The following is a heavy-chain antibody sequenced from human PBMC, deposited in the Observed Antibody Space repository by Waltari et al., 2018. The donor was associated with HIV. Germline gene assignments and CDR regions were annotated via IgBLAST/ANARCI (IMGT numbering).Heavy chain of an antibody. V-gene: IGHV1-2*02. CDR2: INPNCGGT. CDR1: GYTFTGYY. CDR3: ATALYSSSSAGSIDY. Sequence: QVQLVQSGAEVKKPGASVKVSCKASGYTFTGYYMHWVRQAPGQGLEWMGWINPNCGGTNYAQKFQGRVTMTRDTSISTAYMELSRLRSDDTAVYYCATALYSSSSAGSIDYWGQGTLVTVSS. D-gene: IGHD6-6*01. J-gene: IGHJ4*02.